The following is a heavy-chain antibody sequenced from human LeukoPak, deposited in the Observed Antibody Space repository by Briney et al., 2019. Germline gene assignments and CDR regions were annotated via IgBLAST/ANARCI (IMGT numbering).Heavy chain of an antibody. V-gene: IGHV3-30*18. Sequence: GGSLRLSFAASGITFSTYGMYWVRQAPGKGLEWVAVISHDGNNKYYADSVKGRFTISRDNSKNTLYLQMNSLRAEDTAVYHCANAGRDSSSTISCGMDVWGQGTTVTVSS. D-gene: IGHD6-13*01. CDR2: ISHDGNNK. CDR1: GITFSTYG. CDR3: ANAGRDSSSTISCGMDV. J-gene: IGHJ6*02.